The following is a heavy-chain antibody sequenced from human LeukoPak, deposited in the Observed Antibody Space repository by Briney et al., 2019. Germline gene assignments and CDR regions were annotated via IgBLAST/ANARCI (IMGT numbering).Heavy chain of an antibody. CDR3: ARFGGYSSGWYKRSFDY. CDR1: GGSISSSSYY. CDR2: IYYSGST. Sequence: SETLSLTCTVSGGSISSSSYYWGWIRQPPGKGLEWIGSIYYSGSTYYNPSLKSRVTISVDTSKNQFSLKLSSVTAADTAVYYCARFGGYSSGWYKRSFDYWGQGTLVTVSS. J-gene: IGHJ4*02. D-gene: IGHD6-19*01. V-gene: IGHV4-39*07.